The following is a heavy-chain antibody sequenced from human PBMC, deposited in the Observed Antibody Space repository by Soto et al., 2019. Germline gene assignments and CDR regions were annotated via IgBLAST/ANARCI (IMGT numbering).Heavy chain of an antibody. CDR2: ISGSGGST. CDR3: AKAWGIAVAGTPLDY. CDR1: GFTFSSYA. J-gene: IGHJ4*02. D-gene: IGHD6-19*01. V-gene: IGHV3-23*01. Sequence: EVQLLESGGGLVQPGGSLRLSCAASGFTFSSYAMSWVRQAPGKGLEWVSAISGSGGSTYYADSVKGRFTISRDNSKNTLYLQMHSLRAEDTAVYYCAKAWGIAVAGTPLDYWGQGTLVTVSS.